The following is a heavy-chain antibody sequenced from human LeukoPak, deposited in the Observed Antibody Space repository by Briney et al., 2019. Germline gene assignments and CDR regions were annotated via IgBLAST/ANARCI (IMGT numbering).Heavy chain of an antibody. D-gene: IGHD5-24*01. CDR2: IFYSGNT. CDR3: ARQTGWVKSSYYFDS. Sequence: SETLSLTCTVSGDSMNNYYWSWIRQPPEKGLEWIGNIFYSGNTNYNPSLKSRVTISVDTSKNQFSLKLSSVTAADTAVYYCARQTGWVKSSYYFDSWGQGTLITVSS. J-gene: IGHJ4*02. CDR1: GDSMNNYY. V-gene: IGHV4-59*01.